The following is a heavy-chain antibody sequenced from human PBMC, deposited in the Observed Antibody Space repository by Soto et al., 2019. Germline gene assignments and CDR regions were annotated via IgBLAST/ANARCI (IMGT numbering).Heavy chain of an antibody. CDR2: IYYSGST. V-gene: IGHV4-59*02. CDR3: ARENWGNPNWFDP. J-gene: IGHJ5*02. D-gene: IGHD3-16*01. CDR1: GGSVSNNY. Sequence: SETLSLTCTVSGGSVSNNYWSWIRQPPGKGLEWIGYIYYSGSTYYNPSLKSRVTISVDTSKNQFSLKLRSVTAADTAVYYCARENWGNPNWFDPWGQGTLVTVSS.